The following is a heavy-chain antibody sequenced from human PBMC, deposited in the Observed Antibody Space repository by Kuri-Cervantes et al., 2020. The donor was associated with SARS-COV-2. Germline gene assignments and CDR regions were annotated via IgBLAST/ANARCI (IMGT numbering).Heavy chain of an antibody. J-gene: IGHJ4*02. V-gene: IGHV3-23*01. Sequence: GESLKISCAASAFTFSGRSMSRVRPAPGKGLEWFSTISGSGGSAYYVDSVLGRFTISRDNSKNTLYLQMNSLRAEDTAIYYCTTYESTGYYYDYWGQGTLVTVSS. CDR2: ISGSGGSA. CDR1: AFTFSGRS. CDR3: TTYESTGYYYDY. D-gene: IGHD3-22*01.